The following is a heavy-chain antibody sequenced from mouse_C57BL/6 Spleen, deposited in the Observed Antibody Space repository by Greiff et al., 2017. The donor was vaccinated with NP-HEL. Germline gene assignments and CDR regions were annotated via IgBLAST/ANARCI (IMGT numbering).Heavy chain of an antibody. D-gene: IGHD3-2*02. CDR2: FHPYNDDT. CDR3: ARHGPSRQLRGMDY. J-gene: IGHJ4*01. V-gene: IGHV1-47*01. Sequence: QVQLKESGAELVKPGASVKMSCKASGYTFTTYPIEWMKQNHGKSLEWIGNFHPYNDDTKYNEKFKDKATLTADKSSSTVYMELSRLTSEDSAVYFCARHGPSRQLRGMDYWGQGTSVTVSS. CDR1: GYTFTTYP.